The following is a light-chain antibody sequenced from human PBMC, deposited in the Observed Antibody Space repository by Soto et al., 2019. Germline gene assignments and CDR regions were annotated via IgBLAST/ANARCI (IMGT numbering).Light chain of an antibody. Sequence: LTKSADPLSLSPVERATLSCMSSQTVSSNYLAWCQQRPGQAPRLLIYGASTRAAGIPDRFSGSGSGTDCTLTITRLEPEDSAVYFCQQYTGPTTTFGQGTRLEIK. CDR1: QTVSSNY. CDR3: QQYTGPTTT. V-gene: IGKV3-20*01. CDR2: GAS. J-gene: IGKJ5*01.